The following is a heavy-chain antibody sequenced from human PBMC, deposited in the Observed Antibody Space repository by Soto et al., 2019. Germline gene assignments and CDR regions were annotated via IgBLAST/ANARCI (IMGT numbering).Heavy chain of an antibody. CDR1: GFTFSDYY. CDR2: ISSSGSTI. J-gene: IGHJ4*02. V-gene: IGHV3-11*01. D-gene: IGHD2-15*01. Sequence: GGSLRLSCAASGFTFSDYYMSWIRQAPGKGLEWVSYISSSGSTIYYADSVKGRFTISRDNAKNSLYLQMNSLRAEDTAVYYCVLGHHFGYCSGGSCYSLPYFDYWGQGTLVTVSS. CDR3: VLGHHFGYCSGGSCYSLPYFDY.